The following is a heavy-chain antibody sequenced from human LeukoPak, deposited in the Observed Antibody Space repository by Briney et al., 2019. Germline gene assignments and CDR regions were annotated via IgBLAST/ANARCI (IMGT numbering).Heavy chain of an antibody. CDR1: GFTFDDYA. CDR2: ISWNSGSR. V-gene: IGHV3-9*01. Sequence: GRSLRLSCAASGFTFDDYAMHWVRQAPGKGLEWVSGISWNSGSRGYADSVKGRFTISRDNAKNSLYLQMNRLRAEDTALYYCAKDLYYASSGYYFDYWGQGTLVTVSS. D-gene: IGHD3-22*01. CDR3: AKDLYYASSGYYFDY. J-gene: IGHJ4*02.